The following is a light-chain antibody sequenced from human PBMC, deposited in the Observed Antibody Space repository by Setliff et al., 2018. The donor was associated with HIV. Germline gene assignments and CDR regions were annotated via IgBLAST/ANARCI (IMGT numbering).Light chain of an antibody. Sequence: QSVLTQPASVSGSPGQSITVSCTGTNSDVGGYDYVSWYQHYPGKAPKLLIFEVSNRPSGVSNRFSGSKSGKTASLTISGLQAEDEADYFCSSYTTSSTLVFGTGTRSPS. J-gene: IGLJ1*01. CDR1: NSDVGGYDY. CDR2: EVS. V-gene: IGLV2-14*01. CDR3: SSYTTSSTLV.